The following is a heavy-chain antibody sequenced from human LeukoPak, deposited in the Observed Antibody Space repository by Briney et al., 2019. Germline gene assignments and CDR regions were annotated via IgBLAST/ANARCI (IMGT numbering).Heavy chain of an antibody. CDR2: IYSGGST. V-gene: IGHV3-53*04. Sequence: PGGSLRLSCAASGFTVSSNYMSWVRQAPGQGLEWVSFIYSGGSTYYADSVKGRFTISRHNSKNTLFLQMHSLTAEDTAMYYCARHQAGSFDYWGQGTLVTVSS. CDR1: GFTVSSNY. CDR3: ARHQAGSFDY. J-gene: IGHJ4*02.